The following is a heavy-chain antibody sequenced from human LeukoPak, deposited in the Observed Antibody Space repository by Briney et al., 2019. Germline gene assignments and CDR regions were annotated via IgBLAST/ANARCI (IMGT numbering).Heavy chain of an antibody. CDR3: ARTYYHSSGYYSQFDY. CDR2: FDPEDGET. Sequence: WASVKVSCKVSGYTLTELSMHWVRQAPGKGLEWMGGFDPEDGETIYAQKFQGRVTMTEDTSTDTAYMELSSLRSEDTAVYYCARTYYHSSGYYSQFDYWGQGTLVTVSS. CDR1: GYTLTELS. D-gene: IGHD3-22*01. J-gene: IGHJ4*02. V-gene: IGHV1-24*01.